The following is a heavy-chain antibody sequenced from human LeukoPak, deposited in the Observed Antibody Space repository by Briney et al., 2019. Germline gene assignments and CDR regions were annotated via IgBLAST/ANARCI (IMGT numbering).Heavy chain of an antibody. CDR1: GFIFSNSA. J-gene: IGHJ4*02. Sequence: QTGGSLRLSCAASGFIFSNSAMHGVSQAPGKGLEWVAVISYDGSNKYYADSVKGRFTISRDNSKNTLYLQMNSLRAEDTAVYYCAKDIEEWRVKGGGCFDYWGQGTLVTVSS. D-gene: IGHD3-16*01. CDR3: AKDIEEWRVKGGGCFDY. CDR2: ISYDGSNK. V-gene: IGHV3-30*18.